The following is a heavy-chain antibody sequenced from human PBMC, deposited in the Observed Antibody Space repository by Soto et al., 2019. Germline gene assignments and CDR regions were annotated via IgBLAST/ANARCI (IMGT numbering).Heavy chain of an antibody. J-gene: IGHJ4*02. Sequence: GGSLRLSCAASGFTFTRYSMHWVRQAPGKGLEWVSSISSTTNYIYYADSMKGRFTVSRDNAKNSVYLEMNSLSAEDTAVYYCARESEDLTSNFDYWGQGTLVTVSS. V-gene: IGHV3-21*01. CDR2: ISSTTNYI. CDR3: ARESEDLTSNFDY. CDR1: GFTFTRYS.